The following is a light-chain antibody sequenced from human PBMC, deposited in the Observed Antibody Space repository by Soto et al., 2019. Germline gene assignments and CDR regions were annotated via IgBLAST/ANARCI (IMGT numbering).Light chain of an antibody. J-gene: IGKJ1*01. Sequence: ELVLTQSPGTLSLYTGERATLSCRASRGVSSGYLAWYQQKPGQAPRPLIYAASNRATGIPGRFSGSGFGTDFTLTISRLEPEDFAVYYCQHYDISSWTFGQGTNVDNK. CDR3: QHYDISSWT. V-gene: IGKV3-20*01. CDR2: AAS. CDR1: RGVSSGY.